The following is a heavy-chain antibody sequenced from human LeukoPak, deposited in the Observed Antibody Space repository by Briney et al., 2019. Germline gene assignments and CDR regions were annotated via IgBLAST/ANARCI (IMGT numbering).Heavy chain of an antibody. Sequence: GGSLRLSCAASGFTFDDYTMHWVRQAPGKGLEWVSLISWDGGSTYYADSVKGRFTISRDNSKNTLYLQMNSLRAEDTAVYYCARPTLRGIDYWGQGTLVTVSS. CDR2: ISWDGGST. CDR3: ARPTLRGIDY. D-gene: IGHD3-10*01. J-gene: IGHJ4*02. CDR1: GFTFDDYT. V-gene: IGHV3-43*01.